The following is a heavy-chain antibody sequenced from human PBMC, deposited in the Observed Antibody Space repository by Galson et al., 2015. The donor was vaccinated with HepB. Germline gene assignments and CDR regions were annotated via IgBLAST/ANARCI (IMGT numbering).Heavy chain of an antibody. V-gene: IGHV3-30-3*01. J-gene: IGHJ4*02. CDR2: ISYGGSNK. Sequence: SLRLSCAASGFTFSSYAMHWVRQAPGKGLEWVAVISYGGSNKYYADSVKGRFTISRDNSKNTLYLQMNSLRAEDTAVYYCARSTSHVDYQDYWGQGTLVTVSS. D-gene: IGHD2-2*01. CDR1: GFTFSSYA. CDR3: ARSTSHVDYQDY.